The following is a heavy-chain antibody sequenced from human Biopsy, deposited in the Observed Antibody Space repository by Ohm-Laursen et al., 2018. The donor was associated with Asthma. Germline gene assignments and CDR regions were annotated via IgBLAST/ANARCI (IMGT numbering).Heavy chain of an antibody. V-gene: IGHV3-30*04. CDR2: ISYDGGNK. CDR1: RNTFTSYA. CDR3: ARTHERWTSIQDDALDI. D-gene: IGHD4-23*01. Sequence: SLRLSCAASRNTFTSYAFHWVRQAPGKGLEWVAVISYDGGNKFYGDSVKGRFTLSRDNSRNTLYLQMNSLRVEDTAIYYCARTHERWTSIQDDALDIWGQGTMVIVSS. J-gene: IGHJ3*02.